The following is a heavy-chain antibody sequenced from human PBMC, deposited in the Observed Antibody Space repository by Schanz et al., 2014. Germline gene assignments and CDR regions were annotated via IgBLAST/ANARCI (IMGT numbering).Heavy chain of an antibody. CDR2: IWYDGSNK. V-gene: IGHV3-33*08. Sequence: VQLLESGGGLVQPGGSLRLSCATSGFSFSSYAINWVRQAPGKGLEWVAVIWYDGSNKYYADSVKGRFTISRDNAKNSLFLQMNSLRAEDTAVYYCARGGPAYYFDDWGQGTLVTVSS. CDR1: GFSFSSYA. J-gene: IGHJ4*02. CDR3: ARGGPAYYFDD.